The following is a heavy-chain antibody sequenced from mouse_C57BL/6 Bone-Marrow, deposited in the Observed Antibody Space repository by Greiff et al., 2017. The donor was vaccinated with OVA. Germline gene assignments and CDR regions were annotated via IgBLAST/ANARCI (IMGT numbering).Heavy chain of an antibody. V-gene: IGHV5-16*01. CDR1: GFTFSDYY. CDR2: INYDGSST. J-gene: IGHJ3*01. Sequence: EVKLVESEGGLVQPGSSMKLSCTASGFTFSDYYMAWVRQVPEKGLEWVANINYDGSSTYYLDSLKSRFIISRDNAKNILYLQMSSLKSEDTATYYCARDEPGFAYWGQGTLVTVSA. CDR3: ARDEPGFAY.